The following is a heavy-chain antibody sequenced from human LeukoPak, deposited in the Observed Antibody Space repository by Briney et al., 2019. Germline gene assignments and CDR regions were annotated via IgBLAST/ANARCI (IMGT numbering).Heavy chain of an antibody. Sequence: PGGSPRLSCAASGFTFSTYAMTWVRQAPGKGLEWVSRISGSGTGTYYADSVKGRFTISRDNSKNTVYLRMNSLTAEDTAVYYCASGGGSGYDRDDYWGQGTLVTVSS. CDR1: GFTFSTYA. CDR3: ASGGGSGYDRDDY. D-gene: IGHD5-12*01. CDR2: ISGSGTGT. J-gene: IGHJ4*02. V-gene: IGHV3-23*01.